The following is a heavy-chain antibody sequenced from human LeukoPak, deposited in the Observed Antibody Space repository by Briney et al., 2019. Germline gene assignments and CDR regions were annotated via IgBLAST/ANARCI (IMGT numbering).Heavy chain of an antibody. CDR1: GFTVISYY. CDR2: IYIGGIT. Sequence: PGGSLRLSCAASGFTVISYYMSWVRQAPGKGLEWVSVIYIGGITYYADSVKGRFTISRDSSKNTVYLQMNSLRAEDTAVYYCAKRYGTGGPGSFDYWGQGTLVAVSS. CDR3: AKRYGTGGPGSFDY. D-gene: IGHD2-8*02. V-gene: IGHV3-66*04. J-gene: IGHJ4*02.